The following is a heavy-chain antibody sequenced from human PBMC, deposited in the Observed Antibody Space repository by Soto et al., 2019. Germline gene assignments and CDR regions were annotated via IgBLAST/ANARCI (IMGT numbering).Heavy chain of an antibody. D-gene: IGHD2-15*01. CDR1: GFTFSSYA. V-gene: IGHV3-30-3*01. J-gene: IGHJ6*03. CDR2: ISYDGSNK. Sequence: GGSLRLSCAASGFTFSSYAMHWVRQAPGKGLEWVAVISYDGSNKYYADSVKGRFTISRDNSKNTLYLQMNSLRAEDTAVYYCARYCSGGSLCYMGVWGKGTTVTVSS. CDR3: ARYCSGGSLCYMGV.